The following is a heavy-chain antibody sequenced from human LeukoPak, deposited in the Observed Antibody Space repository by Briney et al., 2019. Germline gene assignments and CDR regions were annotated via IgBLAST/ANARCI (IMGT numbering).Heavy chain of an antibody. D-gene: IGHD6-13*01. J-gene: IGHJ4*02. Sequence: PGGSLRLSCGASGLTVSSNCMSWVRQASGKGLEWVSVIYSGDNTYYADSVKGRFTISRDNSKNTLYLQMNSLRAEDTAVYYCARAPYSDSWYGYFDYWGQGTLVTVSS. CDR1: GLTVSSNC. V-gene: IGHV3-53*01. CDR2: IYSGDNT. CDR3: ARAPYSDSWYGYFDY.